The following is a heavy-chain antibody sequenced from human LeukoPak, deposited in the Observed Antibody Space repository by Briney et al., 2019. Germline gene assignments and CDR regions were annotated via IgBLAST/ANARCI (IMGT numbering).Heavy chain of an antibody. J-gene: IGHJ5*02. CDR1: GYTFTSYG. V-gene: IGHV1-18*01. D-gene: IGHD3-10*01. CDR3: ARAFYYYGSGSYRNWFDP. Sequence: ASVKVSCKASGYTFTSYGISWVRQAPGQGLEWMGWISAYNGNTNYAQKLQGRVTMTTDTSTSTAYMELRGLRSDDTAVYYCARAFYYYGSGSYRNWFDPWGQGTLVTVSS. CDR2: ISAYNGNT.